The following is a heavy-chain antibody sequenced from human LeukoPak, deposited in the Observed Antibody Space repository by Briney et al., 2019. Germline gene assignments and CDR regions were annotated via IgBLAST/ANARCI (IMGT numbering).Heavy chain of an antibody. CDR1: GYTFTSYY. J-gene: IGHJ4*02. CDR3: ARTPYDILTGYYQPFDY. D-gene: IGHD3-9*01. V-gene: IGHV1-46*01. CDR2: INPSGGST. Sequence: ASVKVSCKASGYTFTSYYMHWVRQAPGQGLEWMGIINPSGGSTSYAQKFQGRVTMTRDMSTSTVYMELSSLRSEDTAVYYCARTPYDILTGYYQPFDYWGQGTLVTVSS.